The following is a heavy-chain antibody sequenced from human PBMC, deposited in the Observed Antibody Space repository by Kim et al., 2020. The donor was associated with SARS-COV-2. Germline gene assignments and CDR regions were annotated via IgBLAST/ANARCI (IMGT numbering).Heavy chain of an antibody. J-gene: IGHJ4*02. CDR3: VSLGEICSGGSCDY. CDR1: GGTFSSYA. D-gene: IGHD2-15*01. V-gene: IGHV1-69*13. CDR2: IIPIFGTA. Sequence: SVKVSCKASGGTFSSYAISWVRQAPGQGLEWMGGIIPIFGTANYAQKFQGRVTITADESTSTAYMELSSLRSEDTAVYYCVSLGEICSGGSCDYWGQGTLVTVSS.